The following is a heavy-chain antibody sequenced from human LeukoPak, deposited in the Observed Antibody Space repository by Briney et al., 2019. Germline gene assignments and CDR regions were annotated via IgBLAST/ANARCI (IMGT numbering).Heavy chain of an antibody. CDR3: ASPILSPRDYVDV. CDR1: GGTFSSYA. Sequence: ASVKVSCKASGGTFSSYAISWVRQAPGQGLEWMGGIIPILGTANYAQKFQGRVTITADESTSTAYMELSSLRSEDTAVYYCASPILSPRDYVDVWGKGTTVTVSS. CDR2: IIPILGTA. J-gene: IGHJ6*03. D-gene: IGHD3-3*02. V-gene: IGHV1-69*13.